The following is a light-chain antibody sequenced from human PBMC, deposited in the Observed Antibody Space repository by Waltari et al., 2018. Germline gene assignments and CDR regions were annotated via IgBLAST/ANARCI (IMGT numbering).Light chain of an antibody. CDR1: CSNIGAGYD. Sequence: QSVLTQPPSVSGAPGQRATISCTASCSNIGAGYDVHWYQQLPGTAPNLLLCGNSHRPPGVPGGCSGSKSGTSASRAITGLQAEDEAEYCCQSYDSSLSAHWVFGGGTKLTVL. CDR3: QSYDSSLSAHWV. J-gene: IGLJ3*02. CDR2: GNS. V-gene: IGLV1-40*01.